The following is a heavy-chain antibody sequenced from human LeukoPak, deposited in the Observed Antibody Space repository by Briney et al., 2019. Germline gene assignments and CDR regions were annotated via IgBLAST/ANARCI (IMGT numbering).Heavy chain of an antibody. CDR1: GYSVSSGYY. V-gene: IGHV4-38-2*02. J-gene: IGHJ3*02. CDR2: IYHTGST. D-gene: IGHD3-22*01. Sequence: KTSETLSLTCTVSGYSVSSGYYWGWIRQPPGKGLEWSGSIYHTGSTYYNPSLKSRVTISVDTSKNQFSLKLSSVTAADTAVYYCARVADYYDSLGYYEDAFDIWGQGTMVTVSS. CDR3: ARVADYYDSLGYYEDAFDI.